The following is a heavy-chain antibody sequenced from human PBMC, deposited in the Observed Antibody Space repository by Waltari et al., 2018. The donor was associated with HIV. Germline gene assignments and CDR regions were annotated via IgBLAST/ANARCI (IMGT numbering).Heavy chain of an antibody. J-gene: IGHJ4*02. CDR2: VSYDGSNK. CDR3: ARGGAGIAVAATYY. V-gene: IGHV3-30*03. D-gene: IGHD6-19*01. CDR1: GFPFSPYA. Sequence: QVQLVESGGGVVQPGRSLRLSCAASGFPFSPYAMHWVRQAPGTGLEWVAVVSYDGSNKYYGDSVKGRFTISRDNSKNTLYLQMNSLRAEDTAVYYCARGGAGIAVAATYYWGQGILVTVSS.